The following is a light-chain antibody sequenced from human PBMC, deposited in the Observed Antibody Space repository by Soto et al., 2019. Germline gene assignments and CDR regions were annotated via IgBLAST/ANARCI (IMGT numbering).Light chain of an antibody. J-gene: IGLJ1*01. CDR1: SSDVGAYNS. V-gene: IGLV2-14*01. Sequence: SALTQPASVSGSPGQSITISCTGTSSDVGAYNSVSWYQQHPGKAPKLMIYEVSNRPSGVSNRFSGSKSGNTASLTISGLQAEDEADYYCSSYTSSSTRVFGSGTKVTVL. CDR2: EVS. CDR3: SSYTSSSTRV.